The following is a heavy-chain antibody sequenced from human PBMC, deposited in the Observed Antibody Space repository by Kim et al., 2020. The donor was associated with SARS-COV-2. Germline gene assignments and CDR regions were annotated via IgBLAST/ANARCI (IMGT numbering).Heavy chain of an antibody. CDR3: ARHKMATPYYFDY. CDR1: GGSISSYY. CDR2: IYYSGST. J-gene: IGHJ4*02. Sequence: SETLSLTCTVSGGSISSYYWSWIRQPPGKGLEWIGYIYYSGSTNYNPSLKSRVTISVDTSKNQFSLKLSSVTAADTAVYYCARHKMATPYYFDYWGQGTLVTVSS. V-gene: IGHV4-59*08. D-gene: IGHD5-12*01.